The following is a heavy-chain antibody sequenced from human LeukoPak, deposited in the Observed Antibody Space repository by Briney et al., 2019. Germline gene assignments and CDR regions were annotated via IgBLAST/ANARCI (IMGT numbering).Heavy chain of an antibody. D-gene: IGHD2-2*01. J-gene: IGHJ6*03. CDR2: ISSNGGST. CDR3: ARDLARVVVVPAAPYYYYYMDV. Sequence: GGSLRLSCAASGFTFSSYAMHWVRQAPGKGLEYVSAISSNGGSTYYANSVKGRFTISRDNSKNTLYLQMGSLRSDDTAVYYCARDLARVVVVPAAPYYYYYMDVWGKGTTVTVSS. CDR1: GFTFSSYA. V-gene: IGHV3-64*01.